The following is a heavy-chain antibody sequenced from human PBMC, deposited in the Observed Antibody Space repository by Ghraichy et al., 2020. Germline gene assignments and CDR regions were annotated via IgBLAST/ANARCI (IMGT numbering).Heavy chain of an antibody. Sequence: SETPSLTCAVYGGSFSGYYWSWIRQPPGKRLEWIGEINHSGSTNYNPSLKSRVTISVDTSKNQFSLKLSSVTAADTAVYYCARGSRPLRWLNAFDIWGQGTMVTVSS. D-gene: IGHD5-24*01. J-gene: IGHJ3*02. CDR1: GGSFSGYY. V-gene: IGHV4-34*01. CDR2: INHSGST. CDR3: ARGSRPLRWLNAFDI.